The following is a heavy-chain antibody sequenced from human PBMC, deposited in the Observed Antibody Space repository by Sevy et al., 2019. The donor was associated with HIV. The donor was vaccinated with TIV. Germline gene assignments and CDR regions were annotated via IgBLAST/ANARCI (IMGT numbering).Heavy chain of an antibody. J-gene: IGHJ4*02. CDR1: GFTFSSYW. Sequence: GGSLRLSCAASGFTFSSYWMSWVRQAPGKGLEWVANIKQDGSEKYYVDSVKGRFTISRDNAKNSLYLQMNSLRAEDTAVYYCARDQCGGYDLDYFDYWGQGTLVTVSS. D-gene: IGHD5-12*01. CDR2: IKQDGSEK. V-gene: IGHV3-7*01. CDR3: ARDQCGGYDLDYFDY.